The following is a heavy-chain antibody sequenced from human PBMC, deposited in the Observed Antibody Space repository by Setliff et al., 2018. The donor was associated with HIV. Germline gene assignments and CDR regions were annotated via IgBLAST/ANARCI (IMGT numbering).Heavy chain of an antibody. Sequence: PSETLSLTCTVYGGSFNGYYWSWIRQPPGKGLEWIGEINHSGSTNYNPSLKSRVTMSVDTSQNQFSLKLSSVTAADTAVYFCARGRGSSSSWPIDYWGQGTLVTVSS. CDR3: ARGRGSSSSWPIDY. J-gene: IGHJ4*02. CDR2: INHSGST. CDR1: GGSFNGYY. D-gene: IGHD6-13*01. V-gene: IGHV4-34*09.